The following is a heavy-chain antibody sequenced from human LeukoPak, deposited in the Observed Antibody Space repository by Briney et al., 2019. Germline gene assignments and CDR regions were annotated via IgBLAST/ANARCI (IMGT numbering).Heavy chain of an antibody. CDR3: ARGDFYIAAAGTRWFDP. CDR2: INHSGST. D-gene: IGHD6-13*01. J-gene: IGHJ5*02. Sequence: SETLSLTCAVSGYSIGSGYYWGWIRQPPGEGLEWIGEINHSGSTNYNPSLKSRVTISVDTSKNQFSLKLSPVTAADTAVYYCARGDFYIAAAGTRWFDPWGQGTLVTVSS. CDR1: GYSIGSGYY. V-gene: IGHV4-34*01.